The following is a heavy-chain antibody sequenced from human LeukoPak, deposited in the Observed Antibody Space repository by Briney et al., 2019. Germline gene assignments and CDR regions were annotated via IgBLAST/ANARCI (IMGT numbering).Heavy chain of an antibody. CDR2: ISYDGSNK. V-gene: IGHV3-30*03. Sequence: GGSLRLSCAASGFTFSSYGMHWVRQAPGKGLEWVAVISYDGSNKYYADSVKGRFTISRDNSKNTLYLQMNSLRAEDTAVYYCARRGTGHGMDVWGQGPRSSSP. J-gene: IGHJ6*02. D-gene: IGHD1-1*01. CDR3: ARRGTGHGMDV. CDR1: GFTFSSYG.